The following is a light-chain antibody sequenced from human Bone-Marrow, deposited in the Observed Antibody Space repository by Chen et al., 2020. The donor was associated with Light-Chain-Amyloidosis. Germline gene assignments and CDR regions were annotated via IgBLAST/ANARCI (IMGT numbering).Light chain of an antibody. CDR1: QSVSNY. J-gene: IGKJ4*01. Sequence: EIVLTQSPATLSLSPGERATLSCRASQSVSNYLAWYQQKPGQAPRLLIYDASNRATGIPARFSGSGSGTGFTLTISSLEPEDFAVYYCQQRRNWPPSFGGGTKVEIK. V-gene: IGKV3-11*01. CDR2: DAS. CDR3: QQRRNWPPS.